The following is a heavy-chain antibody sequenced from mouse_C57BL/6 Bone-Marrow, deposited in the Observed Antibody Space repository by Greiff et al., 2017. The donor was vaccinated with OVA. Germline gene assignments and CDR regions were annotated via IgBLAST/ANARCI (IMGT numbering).Heavy chain of an antibody. CDR3: TRSYYDPYYYAMDY. Sequence: VQLQQSGTVLARPGASVKMSCKTSGYTFTSYWMHWVKQRPGQGLEWIGAIYPGNSDTSYNQKFKGKAKLTAVTSASTAYMELSSLTNEDSAVYYCTRSYYDPYYYAMDYWGKGTSVTVSS. CDR1: GYTFTSYW. V-gene: IGHV1-5*01. J-gene: IGHJ4*01. CDR2: IYPGNSDT. D-gene: IGHD2-4*01.